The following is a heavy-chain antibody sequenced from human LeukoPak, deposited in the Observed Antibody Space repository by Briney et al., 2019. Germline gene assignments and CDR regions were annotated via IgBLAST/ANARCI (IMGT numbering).Heavy chain of an antibody. Sequence: GGSLRLSCAASGFTFSSYAMSWVREAPGRGLEWVSAISGSGGSTYSAGSVKGRFTISRDNSKNTLYLQMNTLRAEDTAVYYCANSPNFFYDSSGYYPRTDYWRQGTLVTVSS. CDR2: ISGSGGST. CDR3: ANSPNFFYDSSGYYPRTDY. J-gene: IGHJ4*02. D-gene: IGHD3-22*01. V-gene: IGHV3-23*01. CDR1: GFTFSSYA.